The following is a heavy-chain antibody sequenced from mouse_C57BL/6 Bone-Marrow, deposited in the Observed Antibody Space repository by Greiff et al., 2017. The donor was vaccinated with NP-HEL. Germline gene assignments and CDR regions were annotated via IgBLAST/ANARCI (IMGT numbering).Heavy chain of an antibody. CDR3: ARYYYGSSYFDY. D-gene: IGHD1-1*01. V-gene: IGHV5-4*01. J-gene: IGHJ2*01. CDR2: ISDGGSYT. CDR1: GFTFSSYA. Sequence: DVQLVESGGGLVKPGGSLKLSCAASGFTFSSYAMSWVRQTPEKRLEWVATISDGGSYTYYPDNVKGRFTISRDNATNNLYLQMSHLKSEDTAMYYCARYYYGSSYFDYWGQGTTLTVSS.